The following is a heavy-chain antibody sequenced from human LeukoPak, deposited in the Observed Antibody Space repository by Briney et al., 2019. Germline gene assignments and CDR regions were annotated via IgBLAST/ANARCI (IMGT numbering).Heavy chain of an antibody. J-gene: IGHJ4*02. D-gene: IGHD3-22*01. CDR2: ISYDGSNK. Sequence: QPGRSLRLSCAASGFTFSSYGMHWVRQAPGKGLEWVAVISYDGSNKYYADSVKGRFTISRDNSKDTLYLQMSSLRAEDTAVYYCAKDWPYDSSGYTFDYWGQGTLVTVSS. V-gene: IGHV3-30*18. CDR3: AKDWPYDSSGYTFDY. CDR1: GFTFSSYG.